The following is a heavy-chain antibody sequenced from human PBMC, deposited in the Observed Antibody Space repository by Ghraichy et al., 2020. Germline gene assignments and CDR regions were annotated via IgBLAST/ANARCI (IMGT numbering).Heavy chain of an antibody. CDR3: VRDLGVAGTYYYYYGMDV. J-gene: IGHJ6*02. CDR2: VYHSGST. V-gene: IGHV4-38-2*02. D-gene: IGHD6-19*01. CDR1: GYSISSGYY. Sequence: SETLSLTCAVSGYSISSGYYWGWIRQPPGKGLEWIASVYHSGSTYYNPSLKSRVTISVDSSKNQFSLKVSSVTAADTAVYYCVRDLGVAGTYYYYYGMDVWGQGTTVTVSS.